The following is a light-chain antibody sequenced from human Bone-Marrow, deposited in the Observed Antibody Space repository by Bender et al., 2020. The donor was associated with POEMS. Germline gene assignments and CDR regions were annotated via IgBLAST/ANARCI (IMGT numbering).Light chain of an antibody. CDR2: QDT. V-gene: IGLV3-1*01. Sequence: SYEVPPPPSVSVSPGQPASITCSGDDLGDKYVAWSQQKPGQSPVLVIYQDTKRPSGIPERFSGSNSGNTATLTISGTQAMDEADYYCQAWDTYSGIFGGGTKLTVL. CDR1: DLGDKY. CDR3: QAWDTYSGI. J-gene: IGLJ2*01.